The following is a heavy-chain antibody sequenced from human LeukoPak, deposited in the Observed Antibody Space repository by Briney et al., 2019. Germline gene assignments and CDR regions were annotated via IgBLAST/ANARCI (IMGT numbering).Heavy chain of an antibody. CDR1: GFTFSSYA. D-gene: IGHD3-22*01. CDR2: ISGSGGST. Sequence: GSLRLSCAASGFTFSSYAMSWVRQAPGKGLEWVSAISGSGGSTYYADSVKGRFTISRDNSKNTLYLQMNSLRAEDTAVYYCAKEEDYYDSSGYGSYYFDYWGQGTLVTVSS. CDR3: AKEEDYYDSSGYGSYYFDY. J-gene: IGHJ4*02. V-gene: IGHV3-23*01.